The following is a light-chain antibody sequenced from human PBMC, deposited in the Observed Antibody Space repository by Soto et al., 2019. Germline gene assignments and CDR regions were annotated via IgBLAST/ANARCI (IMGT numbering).Light chain of an antibody. V-gene: IGKV2-29*03. CDR2: EVS. Sequence: ILMTQTPLSLSIIPGQTASISCKSSQSLLHSDGKTYFYWYVQKAGQAPQPLIYEVSNRFSGVPERFSGSGSRTDFTLKISRVEADDVGIYYCRQAIDIPWTFGQGTKGEIK. CDR1: QSLLHSDGKTY. CDR3: RQAIDIPWT. J-gene: IGKJ1*01.